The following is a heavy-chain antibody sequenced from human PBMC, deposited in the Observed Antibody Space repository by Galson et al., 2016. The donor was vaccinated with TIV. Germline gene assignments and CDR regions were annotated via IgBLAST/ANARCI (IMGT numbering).Heavy chain of an antibody. J-gene: IGHJ4*02. CDR2: INPRTDET. D-gene: IGHD3-22*01. CDR3: AREGDSCDWRLEY. Sequence: SVKVSCKASGYVFPDFYVHWVRQAPGLGFEWMGRINPRTDETKYAENFQGRIAIIRDTSSPSVHLELTGLTSDDTATYYCAREGDSCDWRLEYLGQGTLVAVSS. CDR1: GYVFPDFY. V-gene: IGHV1-2*06.